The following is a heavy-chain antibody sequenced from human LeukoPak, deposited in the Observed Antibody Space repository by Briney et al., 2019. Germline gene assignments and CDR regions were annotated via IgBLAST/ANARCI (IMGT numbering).Heavy chain of an antibody. D-gene: IGHD6-13*01. CDR1: GFTFSNYA. V-gene: IGHV3-30*04. CDR2: ISYDGSNK. J-gene: IGHJ6*03. Sequence: GGSLRLSCAASGFTFSNYAMHWVRQAPGKGLEWVAVISYDGSNKYYADSVKGRFTISRDNSKNTLYLQMNSLRAEDTAVYYCAGSWYYYYYMDVWGKGTTVTVSS. CDR3: AGSWYYYYYMDV.